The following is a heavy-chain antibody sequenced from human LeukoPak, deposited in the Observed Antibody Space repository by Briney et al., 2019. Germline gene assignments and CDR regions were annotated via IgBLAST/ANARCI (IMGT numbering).Heavy chain of an antibody. V-gene: IGHV4-38-2*02. D-gene: IGHD6-19*01. CDR1: GNSISSGYY. Sequence: SETLSLTCTVSGNSISSGYYWGWIRQPPGKGLEWIGSIYHSGSTYSSPSLKSRVTISVDTSRNQFSLKLTSVTAADTAVYYCARSTSGWFWFDPWGQGTLVTVSS. CDR2: IYHSGST. J-gene: IGHJ5*02. CDR3: ARSTSGWFWFDP.